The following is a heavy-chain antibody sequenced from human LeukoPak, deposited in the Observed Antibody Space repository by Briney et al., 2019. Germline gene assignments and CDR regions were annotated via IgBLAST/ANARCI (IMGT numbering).Heavy chain of an antibody. CDR3: ARQDRSTTYYYGSGSISGWFDP. Sequence: SETLSLTCAVYGGSFSGYYWSWIRQPPGKGLEWIGEINHSGSTNYNPSLKSRVTISVDTSKNQFSLKLSSVTAADTAVYYCARQDRSTTYYYGSGSISGWFDPWGQGTLVTVSS. D-gene: IGHD3-10*01. CDR2: INHSGST. J-gene: IGHJ5*02. CDR1: GGSFSGYY. V-gene: IGHV4-34*01.